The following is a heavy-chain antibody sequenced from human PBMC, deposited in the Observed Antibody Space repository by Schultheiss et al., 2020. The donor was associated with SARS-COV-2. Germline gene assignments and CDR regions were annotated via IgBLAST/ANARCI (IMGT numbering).Heavy chain of an antibody. Sequence: SVKVSCKASGGTFSSYTISWVRQAPGQGLEWMGRIIPILGIANYAQKFQGRVTITADKSTSTAYMELSSLRSEDTAVYYCARSRHGGGWTRAFDIWGQGTMVTVSS. CDR3: ARSRHGGGWTRAFDI. J-gene: IGHJ3*02. CDR1: GGTFSSYT. D-gene: IGHD6-19*01. CDR2: IIPILGIA. V-gene: IGHV1-69*02.